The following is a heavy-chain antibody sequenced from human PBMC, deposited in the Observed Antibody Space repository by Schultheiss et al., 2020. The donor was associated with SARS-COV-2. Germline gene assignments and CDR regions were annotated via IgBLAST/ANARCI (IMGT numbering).Heavy chain of an antibody. D-gene: IGHD3-3*01. Sequence: GGSLRLSCAVSGFTVSNDWMSWVRQAPGKGLEWVSSISSSSSYIYYGDSVKGRFTISRDNSKNTLYLQMNSLRPEDTAVYYCARGGYYDFWKTFYYYYMDVWGKGTTVTVSS. V-gene: IGHV3-21*01. J-gene: IGHJ6*03. CDR3: ARGGYYDFWKTFYYYYMDV. CDR1: GFTVSNDW. CDR2: ISSSSSYI.